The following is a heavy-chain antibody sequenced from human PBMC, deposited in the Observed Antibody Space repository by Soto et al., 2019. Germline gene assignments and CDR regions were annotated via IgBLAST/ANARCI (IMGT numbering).Heavy chain of an antibody. V-gene: IGHV4-39*01. J-gene: IGHJ5*02. CDR3: ARLPLAAAGIFDP. CDR1: GGSISSSSYH. D-gene: IGHD6-13*01. Sequence: SETLSLTCTVSGGSISSSSYHWGWIRQPPGKGLEWIGSIYYSGSTYYNPSLKSRVTISVDTSKNQFSLKLSSVTAADAAVYYCARLPLAAAGIFDPWGQGTLVTVS. CDR2: IYYSGST.